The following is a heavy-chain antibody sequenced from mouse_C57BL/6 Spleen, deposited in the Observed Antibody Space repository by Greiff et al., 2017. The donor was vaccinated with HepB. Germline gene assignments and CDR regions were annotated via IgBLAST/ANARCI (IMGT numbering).Heavy chain of an antibody. CDR2: IDPETGGT. CDR3: TRDSSGYVY. D-gene: IGHD3-2*02. J-gene: IGHJ2*01. Sequence: VKLQESGAGLVRPGASVTLSCKASGYTFTDYEMHWVKQTPVHGLEWIGAIDPETGGTAYNQKFKGKAILTADKSSSTAYMELRSLTSEDSAVYYCTRDSSGYVYWGQGTTLTVSS. CDR1: GYTFTDYE. V-gene: IGHV1-15*01.